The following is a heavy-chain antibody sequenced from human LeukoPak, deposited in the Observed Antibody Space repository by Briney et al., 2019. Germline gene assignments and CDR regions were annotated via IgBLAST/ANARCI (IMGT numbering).Heavy chain of an antibody. CDR2: ISQDGNEK. CDR3: ARDGTAPGLYFDL. D-gene: IGHD6-13*01. V-gene: IGHV3-7*01. Sequence: GGSLRLSCAVSGFTFTSYWMNWVRQAPGKGLEWVASISQDGNEKSYVDSVKGRFTISRDNTKNSLYLQMSSLRAEDTAVYYCARDGTAPGLYFDLWGQGTLVTVSS. CDR1: GFTFTSYW. J-gene: IGHJ4*01.